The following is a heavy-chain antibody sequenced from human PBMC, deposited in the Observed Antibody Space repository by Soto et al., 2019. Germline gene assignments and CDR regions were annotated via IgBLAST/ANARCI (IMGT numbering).Heavy chain of an antibody. V-gene: IGHV3-23*01. D-gene: IGHD3-3*01. Sequence: EVQLLEAGGGWVQPGGSLILSCAASGFPCSLYGLNCVRQAPGQGLEWGSVISGSGDSTYYADSVKGRFTISRDNSKNTLYLQMNSLRAEDTAVYYCAKDVARCLEWFPNWFGPWGQGTLVTVSS. CDR1: GFPCSLYG. CDR3: AKDVARCLEWFPNWFGP. J-gene: IGHJ5*02. CDR2: ISGSGDST.